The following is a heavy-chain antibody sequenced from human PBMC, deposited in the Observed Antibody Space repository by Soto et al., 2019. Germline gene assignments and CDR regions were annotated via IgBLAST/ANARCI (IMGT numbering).Heavy chain of an antibody. J-gene: IGHJ4*02. CDR2: IWYDGSNK. Sequence: QVQLVESGGGVVQSGRSLRLSCAASGFTFSSYDMHWVRQAPGKGLEWVAVIWYDGSNKYYADSVKGRFTISRNNSKNTLYLQMNSLRAEDTAVYYCARGGGYSGYDLDYWGQGTLVTVSS. D-gene: IGHD5-12*01. CDR3: ARGGGYSGYDLDY. V-gene: IGHV3-33*01. CDR1: GFTFSSYD.